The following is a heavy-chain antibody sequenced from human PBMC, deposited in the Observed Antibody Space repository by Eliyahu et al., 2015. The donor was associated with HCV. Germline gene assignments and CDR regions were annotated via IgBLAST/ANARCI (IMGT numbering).Heavy chain of an antibody. Sequence: EVQLVESGGGLVQPGGSLXLSCAASGFPFSSYWMSWVRQAPGKGLEWVANIKQDGSEKYYVDSVKGRFTISRDNAKNSLYLQMNSLRAEDTAVYYCARLGYCSSTSCFYGMDVWGQGTTVTVSS. V-gene: IGHV3-7*03. J-gene: IGHJ6*02. D-gene: IGHD2-2*01. CDR2: IKQDGSEK. CDR1: GFPFSSYW. CDR3: ARLGYCSSTSCFYGMDV.